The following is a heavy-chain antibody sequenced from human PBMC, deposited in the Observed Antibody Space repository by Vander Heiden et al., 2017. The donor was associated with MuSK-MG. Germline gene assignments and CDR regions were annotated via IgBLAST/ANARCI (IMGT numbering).Heavy chain of an antibody. V-gene: IGHV4-4*07. J-gene: IGHJ6*03. CDR2: IYTSGST. Sequence: QVQLQESGPGLVKPSETLSLTCPVSGGSISRYYWSWLRQPAGKGLEWVGRIYTSGSTNYNPSLKSRVSMSVDTPKNQFSLKLSSVTAADTAVYYCARVLAPHYYYYYYMDVWGKGTTVTVSS. CDR3: ARVLAPHYYYYYYMDV. D-gene: IGHD6-6*01. CDR1: GGSISRYY.